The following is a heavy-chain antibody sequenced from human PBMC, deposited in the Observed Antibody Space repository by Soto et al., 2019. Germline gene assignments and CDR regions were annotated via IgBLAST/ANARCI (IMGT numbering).Heavy chain of an antibody. CDR3: ARENSSSSQPFDY. J-gene: IGHJ4*02. CDR1: GGTFSSYT. CDR2: IIPILGIA. D-gene: IGHD6-6*01. V-gene: IGHV1-69*08. Sequence: QVQLVQSGAEVKKPGSSVKVSCKASGGTFSSYTISWVRHAPGQGLEWMGRIIPILGIANYAQKFQGRVTITADKSTSTAYMELSSLRSEDTAVYYCARENSSSSQPFDYWGQGTLVTVSS.